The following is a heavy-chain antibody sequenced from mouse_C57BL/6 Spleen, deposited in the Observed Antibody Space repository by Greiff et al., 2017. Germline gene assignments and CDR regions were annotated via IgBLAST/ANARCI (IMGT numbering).Heavy chain of an antibody. D-gene: IGHD2-4*01. CDR1: GYTFTSYW. J-gene: IGHJ3*01. Sequence: QVHLQQSGAELAKPGASVKLSCKASGYTFTSYWMHWVKQRPGHGLVWIGYINPSSGYTKYNQKFKDKATLTADKSSSTAYMQLSSLTYDESAVYYCARFYYDYDGVGYWGQGTLVTVSA. CDR3: ARFYYDYDGVGY. CDR2: INPSSGYT. V-gene: IGHV1-7*01.